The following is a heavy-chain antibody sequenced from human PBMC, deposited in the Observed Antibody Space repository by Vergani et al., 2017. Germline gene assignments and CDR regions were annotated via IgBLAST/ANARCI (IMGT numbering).Heavy chain of an antibody. J-gene: IGHJ4*02. CDR3: ARDFAGECNSDRCYTGGL. Sequence: QVQLVQSGAEVKKPGASVKVSCKASGYTFTSYGISWVRQAPGQGLEWIGWISAYNGNTNYAQKLQGRVTLTTDPSTATVYLELRSLRSDDTAVYYCARDFAGECNSDRCYTGGLWGQGTLVTVSS. D-gene: IGHD2/OR15-2a*01. CDR2: ISAYNGNT. V-gene: IGHV1-18*04. CDR1: GYTFTSYG.